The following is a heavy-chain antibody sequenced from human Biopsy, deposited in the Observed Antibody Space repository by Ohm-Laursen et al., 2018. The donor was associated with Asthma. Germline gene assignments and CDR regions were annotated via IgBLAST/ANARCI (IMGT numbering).Heavy chain of an antibody. CDR3: ARIPRRSGAYFVDY. V-gene: IGHV4-31*02. Sequence: TLSLTCLVSGDSIISGGCCWNWIRQHPGKGLEWIGYIHHSGTSYFNPSLKSRVSFSRDTSKNQFSLRLSSVTAADTAMYYCARIPRRSGAYFVDYWGQGTLVTVSS. CDR1: GDSIISGGCC. CDR2: IHHSGTS. J-gene: IGHJ4*02. D-gene: IGHD6-19*01.